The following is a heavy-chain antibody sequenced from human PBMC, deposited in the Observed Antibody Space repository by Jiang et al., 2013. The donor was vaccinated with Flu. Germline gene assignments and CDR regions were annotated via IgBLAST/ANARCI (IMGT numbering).Heavy chain of an antibody. CDR3: ARDLTRAVAGTGHFDY. CDR2: K. V-gene: IGHV3-7*01. D-gene: IGHD6-19*01. J-gene: IGHJ4*02. Sequence: KYYVDSVKGRFTISRDNAKNSLYLQMNSLRAEDTAVYYCARDLTRAVAGTGHFDYWGQGTLVTVSS.